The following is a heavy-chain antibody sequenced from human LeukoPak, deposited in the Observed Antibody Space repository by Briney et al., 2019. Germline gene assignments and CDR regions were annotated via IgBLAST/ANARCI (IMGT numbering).Heavy chain of an antibody. D-gene: IGHD6-6*01. J-gene: IGHJ4*02. CDR1: GFTFSNHG. CDR3: ARDLAAARLDF. Sequence: PGGSLRLSCAASGFTFSNHGTHWVRQAPGKGLEWVANIWYDGSQEYYADTVKGRFTISRDISKNTLYLQMNSLRAEDTAVYYCARDLAAARLDFRGQGTLVTVSS. V-gene: IGHV3-33*01. CDR2: IWYDGSQE.